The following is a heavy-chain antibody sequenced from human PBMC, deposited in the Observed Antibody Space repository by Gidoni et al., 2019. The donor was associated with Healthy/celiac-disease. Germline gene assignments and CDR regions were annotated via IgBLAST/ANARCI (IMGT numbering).Heavy chain of an antibody. CDR3: ARAGVYYDSSGYYPTPNNWFDP. D-gene: IGHD3-22*01. J-gene: IGHJ5*02. Sequence: QVQLVQSGAEVKKPGSSVKVSCKASGGTFSSYAISWVRQAPGQGLEWMGGIIPIFGTANYAQKFQGRVTITADESTSTAYMELSSLRSEDTAVYYCARAGVYYDSSGYYPTPNNWFDPWGQGTLVTVSS. CDR1: GGTFSSYA. V-gene: IGHV1-69*01. CDR2: IIPIFGTA.